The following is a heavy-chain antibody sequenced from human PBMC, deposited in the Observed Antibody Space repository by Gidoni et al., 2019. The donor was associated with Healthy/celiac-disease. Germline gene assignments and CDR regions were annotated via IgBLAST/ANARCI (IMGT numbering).Heavy chain of an antibody. CDR2: MNPNSGNT. D-gene: IGHD2-15*01. CDR1: GYTFTSYD. CDR3: AREGPDCSGGSCYPGYYGMDV. Sequence: QVQLVQSGAEVKKPGASVKVSCKASGYTFTSYDINWGRQATGQGLEWMGWMNPNSGNTGYAQKFQGRVTMTRNTSISTAYMELSSLRSEDTAVYYCAREGPDCSGGSCYPGYYGMDVWGQGTTVTVSS. V-gene: IGHV1-8*01. J-gene: IGHJ6*02.